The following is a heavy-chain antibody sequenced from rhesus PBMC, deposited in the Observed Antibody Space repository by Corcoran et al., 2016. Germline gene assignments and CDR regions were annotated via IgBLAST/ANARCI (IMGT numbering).Heavy chain of an antibody. D-gene: IGHD6-43*01. CDR1: GYSISSGYG. J-gene: IGHJ4*01. V-gene: IGHV4-127*01. CDR3: ARVGAAVDY. CDR2: IHGGSGST. Sequence: QVQLQESGPGLVKPSETLSLTCAVSGYSISSGYGWGWIRQPPGKGLAWIGQIHGGSGSTYYHPVRKSRVTVSKESSKNQVSLKLSSVATADTAVYYWARVGAAVDYWGPGVLVTVSS.